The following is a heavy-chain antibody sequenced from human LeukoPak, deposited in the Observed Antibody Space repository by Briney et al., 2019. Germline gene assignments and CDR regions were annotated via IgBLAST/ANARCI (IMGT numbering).Heavy chain of an antibody. CDR2: VSGYTANT. J-gene: IGHJ4*02. V-gene: IGHV1-18*01. D-gene: IGHD2-2*01. CDR1: GYTFTTYG. Sequence: ASVKVSCKTSGYTFTTYGVSWARQAPGQGLEWMGWVSGYTANTNYAERFQGRVTMTTDTSMSTVYLELTSLRSDDTAVYYCARGEVSASLYYFDFWGQGTLVTVS. CDR3: ARGEVSASLYYFDF.